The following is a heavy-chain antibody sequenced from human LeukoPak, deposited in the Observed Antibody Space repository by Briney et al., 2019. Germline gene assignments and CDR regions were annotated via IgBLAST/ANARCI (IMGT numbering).Heavy chain of an antibody. D-gene: IGHD6-19*01. CDR3: ARDLVAVAGDYYYYAMDV. CDR1: GFTFSNAW. Sequence: PGGSLRLSCAASGFTFSNAWMSWVRQAPGKGLEWVGRIKSKTDGGTTDYAAPVKGRFTISRDDSKNTLYLQMNSLKTEDTAVYYCARDLVAVAGDYYYYAMDVWGQGTTVTVSS. J-gene: IGHJ6*02. V-gene: IGHV3-15*01. CDR2: IKSKTDGGTT.